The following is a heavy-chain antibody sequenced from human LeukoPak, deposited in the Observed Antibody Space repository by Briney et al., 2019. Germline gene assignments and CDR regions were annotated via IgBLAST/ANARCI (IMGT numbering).Heavy chain of an antibody. V-gene: IGHV1-2*02. CDR1: GYTFTGYY. CDR2: INPNSGGT. CDR3: ARDTRITIFGVVTLFDY. Sequence: ASVKVSCKASGYTFTGYYMHWVRQAPGQGLEWMGWINPNSGGTNYAQKFQGRVTMTRDTSISTAYMELSRLRSDDTAVYYCARDTRITIFGVVTLFDYWGQGTLVTVSS. D-gene: IGHD3-3*01. J-gene: IGHJ4*02.